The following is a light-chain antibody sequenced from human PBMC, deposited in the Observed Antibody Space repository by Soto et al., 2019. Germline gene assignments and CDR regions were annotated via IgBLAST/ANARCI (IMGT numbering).Light chain of an antibody. CDR3: QQYNSYPLT. CDR2: GAS. J-gene: IGKJ4*01. Sequence: EIVMTQSPATLSVSPGERATLSCRASQSVSSNLAWYQQKPGQAPMLLIYGASTRATGIPARFSGSGSGTEFTLTISSLQPDAFAKYYCQQYNSYPLTFGGGTKVEIK. V-gene: IGKV3-15*01. CDR1: QSVSSN.